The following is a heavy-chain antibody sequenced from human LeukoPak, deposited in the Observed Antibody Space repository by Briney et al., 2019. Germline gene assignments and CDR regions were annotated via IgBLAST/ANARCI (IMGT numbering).Heavy chain of an antibody. Sequence: GGSLRLSCVASGFTFSNQAMTWVRQTPGKGLEWVSTISVTGDRTYYADSVKGRFTISRDNSKNTLYLQMNSLRAEDTAVYYCARVGSSYYDSGGYYYFDYWGQGTLVTVSS. CDR2: ISVTGDRT. J-gene: IGHJ4*02. V-gene: IGHV3-23*01. CDR3: ARVGSSYYDSGGYYYFDY. CDR1: GFTFSNQA. D-gene: IGHD3-22*01.